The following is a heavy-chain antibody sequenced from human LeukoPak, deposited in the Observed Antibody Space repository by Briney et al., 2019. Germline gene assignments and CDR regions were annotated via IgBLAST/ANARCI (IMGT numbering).Heavy chain of an antibody. Sequence: GGSLRLSCAASGVIVSRNFMSWVRQAPGKGLQWVAIMYAGGTTDYSDSVRGRFHISRDSSNNTLSLQINSLRAEDTAVYYCARGSGSGWPLDRWGQGALVTVSS. V-gene: IGHV3-53*01. J-gene: IGHJ5*02. CDR1: GVIVSRNF. CDR2: MYAGGTT. D-gene: IGHD6-19*01. CDR3: ARGSGSGWPLDR.